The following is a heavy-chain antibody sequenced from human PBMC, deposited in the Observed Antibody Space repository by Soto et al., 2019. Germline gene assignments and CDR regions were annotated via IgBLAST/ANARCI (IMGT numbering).Heavy chain of an antibody. V-gene: IGHV1-18*01. Sequence: ASVKVSCKASGYTFTSYGISWVRQAPGQGIELMGWISAYNGNTNYAQKLQGRVTMTTDTSTSTAYMELRSLRSDDTAVYYCAATPYSTYYDFWSGSPDVWGQGTTVTVSS. J-gene: IGHJ6*02. CDR3: AATPYSTYYDFWSGSPDV. CDR2: ISAYNGNT. CDR1: GYTFTSYG. D-gene: IGHD3-3*01.